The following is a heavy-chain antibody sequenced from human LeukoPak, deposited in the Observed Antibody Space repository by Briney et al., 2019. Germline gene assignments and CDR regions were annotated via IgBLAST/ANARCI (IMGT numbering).Heavy chain of an antibody. V-gene: IGHV4-4*07. Sequence: SETLSLTCTVSGGSISSYYWSWIRQPAGKGLEWIGRIYTSGSTNYNPSLKSRVTISVDTSKNQFSLKLSSVTAADTAVYYCARVGKVRGTYYMDVWGKGTTVTISS. CDR1: GGSISSYY. J-gene: IGHJ6*03. CDR3: ARVGKVRGTYYMDV. CDR2: IYTSGST. D-gene: IGHD3-10*01.